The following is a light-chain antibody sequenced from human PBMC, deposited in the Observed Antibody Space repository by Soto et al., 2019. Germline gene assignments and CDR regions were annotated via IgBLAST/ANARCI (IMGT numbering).Light chain of an antibody. J-gene: IGLJ1*01. CDR2: DND. CDR1: STNVGNNY. V-gene: IGLV1-51*01. Sequence: QSVLTQPPSVSAAAGQKVIISCSGSSTNVGNNYVSWYQQVPGTVPKLLIYDNDKRPSGIPDRFSGSTSATSATLVITGLQTGDEADYYCGAWDSSLSALYVFGTGTRVTV. CDR3: GAWDSSLSALYV.